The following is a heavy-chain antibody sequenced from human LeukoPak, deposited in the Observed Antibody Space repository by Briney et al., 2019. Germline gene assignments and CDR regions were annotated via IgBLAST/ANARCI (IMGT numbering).Heavy chain of an antibody. J-gene: IGHJ4*02. CDR3: ARGRYFDQSLYYFDY. V-gene: IGHV1-46*01. CDR2: INPSGGST. D-gene: IGHD3-9*01. CDR1: GYTFTSYY. Sequence: ASVKVSCKASGYTFTSYYMHWVRQAPGQGLEWMGIINPSGGSTSYAQKFQGRVTITTDESTSTAYMELSSLRSEDTAVYYCARGRYFDQSLYYFDYWGQGTLVTVSP.